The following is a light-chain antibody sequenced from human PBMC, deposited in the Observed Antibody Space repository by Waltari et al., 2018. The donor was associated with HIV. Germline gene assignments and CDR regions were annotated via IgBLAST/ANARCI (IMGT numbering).Light chain of an antibody. CDR1: SSDVGGYNY. CDR2: EVS. J-gene: IGLJ2*01. V-gene: IGLV2-14*01. Sequence: QSALTQPASVSGSPGQSITIPCTGTSSDVGGYNYVPWYQQYPGNAPQLMIYEVSNRPSGVSNRFSGSKSGNTASLTISGLQAEDEADYYCSSYTSSSTLVFGGGSKLTVL. CDR3: SSYTSSSTLV.